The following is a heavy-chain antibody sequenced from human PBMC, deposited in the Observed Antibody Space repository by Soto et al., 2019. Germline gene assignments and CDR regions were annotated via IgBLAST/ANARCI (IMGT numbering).Heavy chain of an antibody. D-gene: IGHD3-10*01. J-gene: IGHJ2*01. Sequence: SETLSLTCTVSGGSISSSSYYWGWIRQPPGKGLEWIGSIYYSGSTYYNPSLKSRVTISVDTSKNQFSLKLSSVTAADTAVYYCARDGGDRYFDLWGRGTLVTVSS. V-gene: IGHV4-39*07. CDR2: IYYSGST. CDR3: ARDGGDRYFDL. CDR1: GGSISSSSYY.